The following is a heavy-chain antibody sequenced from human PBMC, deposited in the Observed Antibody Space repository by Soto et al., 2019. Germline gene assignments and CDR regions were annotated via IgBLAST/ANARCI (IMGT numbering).Heavy chain of an antibody. Sequence: QVQLQESGPGLVKPSQTLSLTCTVSGGSISSGDYYWSWIRQPPGKGLEWIRYIDYSGSTYYNPSLRSRLTITVVTSKNQFSLRLSSVTAADTAGYYCARGGRTVFGRYFDYWGQGTLVTVSS. J-gene: IGHJ4*02. CDR2: IDYSGST. CDR1: GGSISSGDYY. CDR3: ARGGRTVFGRYFDY. D-gene: IGHD3-9*01. V-gene: IGHV4-30-4*01.